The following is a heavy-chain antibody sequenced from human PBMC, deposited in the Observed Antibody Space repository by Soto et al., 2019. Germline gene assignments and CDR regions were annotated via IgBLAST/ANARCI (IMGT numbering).Heavy chain of an antibody. V-gene: IGHV3-48*01. D-gene: IGHD4-17*01. CDR3: ARHSTVTTAH. CDR1: GFTFSSYS. CDR2: ISSSSSTI. Sequence: HPGGSLRLSCAASGFTFSSYSMNWVRQAPGKGLEWVSYISSSSSTIYYADSVKGRFTISRDNAKNSLYLQMNSLRAEDTAVYYCARHSTVTTAHWGQGTLVTVSS. J-gene: IGHJ4*02.